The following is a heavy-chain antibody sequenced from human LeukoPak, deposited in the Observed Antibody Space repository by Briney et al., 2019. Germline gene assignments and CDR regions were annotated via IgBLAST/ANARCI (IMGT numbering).Heavy chain of an antibody. CDR3: ASLRDTVTTSTSGAFDI. V-gene: IGHV1-18*01. Sequence: ASVKVSCKASGYTFTSYDISWVRQAPGQGLEWMGWISASNGNTNYAQILQGRVTLTTDTSTSTAYMELRSLRSEDTAVYYCASLRDTVTTSTSGAFDIWGQGTMVTVSS. J-gene: IGHJ3*02. D-gene: IGHD4-17*01. CDR2: ISASNGNT. CDR1: GYTFTSYD.